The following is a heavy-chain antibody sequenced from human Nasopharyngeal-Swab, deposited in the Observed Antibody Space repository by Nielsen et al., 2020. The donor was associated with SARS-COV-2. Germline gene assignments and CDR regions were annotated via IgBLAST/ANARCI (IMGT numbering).Heavy chain of an antibody. V-gene: IGHV4-39*07. J-gene: IGHJ2*01. CDR1: GGSIRSSSYY. CDR2: IYYSGST. CDR3: ARESPPDWYFDL. Sequence: SEILSPTCTVPGGSIRSSSYYWGWIRQPPGKGLEWIGSIYYSGSTYYNPSLKSRVTISVDTSKHQFSLKLSSVTAADTAVYYCARESPPDWYFDLWGRGTLVTVSS.